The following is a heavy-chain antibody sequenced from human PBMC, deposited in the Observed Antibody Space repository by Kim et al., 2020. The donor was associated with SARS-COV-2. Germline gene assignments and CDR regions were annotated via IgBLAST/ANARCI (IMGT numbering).Heavy chain of an antibody. CDR3: ARDGGGMTTVTTWGPGSRKWGLSNN. J-gene: IGHJ4*02. CDR1: GFTFSDYY. CDR2: ISSSGSTI. D-gene: IGHD4-17*01. V-gene: IGHV3-11*01. Sequence: GGSLRLSCAASGFTFSDYYMSWIRQAPGKGLEWVSYISSSGSTIYYADSVKGRFTISRDNAKNSLYLQMNSLRAEDTAVYYCARDGGGMTTVTTWGPGSRKWGLSNNWGQGTLVTVSS.